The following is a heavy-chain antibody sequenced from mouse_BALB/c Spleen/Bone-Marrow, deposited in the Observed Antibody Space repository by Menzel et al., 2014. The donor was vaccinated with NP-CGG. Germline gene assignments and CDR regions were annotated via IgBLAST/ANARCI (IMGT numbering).Heavy chain of an antibody. V-gene: IGHV1-69*02. CDR1: GYTFTSYL. J-gene: IGHJ2*01. CDR3: ARDNWDD. D-gene: IGHD4-1*01. Sequence: LQQSGASLVRPGASVKLSCKASGYTFTSYLINWVKQRPGQGLEGIGNLFPSETYTNYNQKFKDKATLTVDKSSSTAYMQLSSPTSEDSAVDYCARDNWDDWGQGNTLTVSS. CDR2: LFPSETYT.